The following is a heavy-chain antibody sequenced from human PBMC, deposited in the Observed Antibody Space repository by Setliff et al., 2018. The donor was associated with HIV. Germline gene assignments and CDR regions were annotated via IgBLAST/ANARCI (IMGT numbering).Heavy chain of an antibody. V-gene: IGHV3-48*03. CDR1: GFTFDTYE. D-gene: IGHD7-27*01. CDR3: ARSIRANWGGNDAFDF. CDR2: ISVTGNTI. J-gene: IGHJ3*01. Sequence: LRLSCAASGFTFDTYEMNWVRRAPGKGLEWVSYISVTGNTIFYGDPVEGRFTISRDNAKNSLYLQMNSLRADDTAVYYCARSIRANWGGNDAFDFWGQGTKVTVSS.